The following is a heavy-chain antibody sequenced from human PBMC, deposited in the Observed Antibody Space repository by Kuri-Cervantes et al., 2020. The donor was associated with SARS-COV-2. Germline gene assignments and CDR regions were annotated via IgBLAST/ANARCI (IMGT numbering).Heavy chain of an antibody. CDR1: GFTFSSYG. Sequence: GESLKISCAASGFTFSSYGMHWVRQAPGKGLEWVSAISGSGGSTYYADSVKGRFTISRDNAKNSLYLQMNSLRVEDTALYYCARAYGDYVFREGLDSWGQGTLVTVSS. D-gene: IGHD4-17*01. CDR2: ISGSGGST. J-gene: IGHJ4*02. V-gene: IGHV3-21*06. CDR3: ARAYGDYVFREGLDS.